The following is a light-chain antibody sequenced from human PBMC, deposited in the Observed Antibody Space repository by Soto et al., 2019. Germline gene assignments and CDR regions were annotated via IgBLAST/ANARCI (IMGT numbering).Light chain of an antibody. CDR2: EVT. V-gene: IGLV2-8*01. Sequence: QSALTQPPSASGSPGQSVTISCTGTSSDVGGYNYVSWYQQHPGKAPKLIIYEVTKRPSGVPDRFSGSKSGNTASLTVSGLQAEDEGDYYCSSYAGTNNLVFGGGTKVTVL. J-gene: IGLJ3*02. CDR3: SSYAGTNNLV. CDR1: SSDVGGYNY.